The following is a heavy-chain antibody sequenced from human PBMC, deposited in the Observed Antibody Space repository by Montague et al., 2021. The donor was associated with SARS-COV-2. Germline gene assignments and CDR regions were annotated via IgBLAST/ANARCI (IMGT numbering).Heavy chain of an antibody. CDR2: IYHSGTT. CDR1: GDSITNNYY. CDR3: ARRHIVASNRAFDY. D-gene: IGHD2-21*01. J-gene: IGHJ4*02. Sequence: SETRSLTCTVSGDSITNNYYWGRIRQPPGKGLEWIGTIYHSGTTYYNPSLKSRVTISVDTSNNQFSLKLTSVTAADTAVYYCARRHIVASNRAFDYWGQGTLVTVSS. V-gene: IGHV4-38-2*02.